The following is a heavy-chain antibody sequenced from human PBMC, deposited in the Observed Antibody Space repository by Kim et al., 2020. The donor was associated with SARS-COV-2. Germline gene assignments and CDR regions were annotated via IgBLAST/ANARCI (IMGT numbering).Heavy chain of an antibody. CDR2: ST. Sequence: STSYTPSLKTRVTQSVDTPKTPLSLKLSSVTAADTAVYYCARDRQPHDYWGQGTLVTVSS. V-gene: IGHV4-59*01. D-gene: IGHD2-2*01. CDR3: ARDRQPHDY. J-gene: IGHJ4*02.